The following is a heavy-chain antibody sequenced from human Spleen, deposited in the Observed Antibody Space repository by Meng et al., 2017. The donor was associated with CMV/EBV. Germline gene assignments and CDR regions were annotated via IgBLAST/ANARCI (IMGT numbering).Heavy chain of an antibody. CDR3: ARRASESYLGGFGGS. V-gene: IGHV4-4*02. CDR2: SYHSGST. J-gene: IGHJ5*02. Sequence: NRRSHWGTRDAQPTGKVLEWLGESYHSGSTNYSLSLKSRVTRPVEQSENQSALKLTSVTAADTAIYYGARRASESYLGGFGGSWGQGTLVTVSS. D-gene: IGHD1-26*01. CDR1: NRRSHW.